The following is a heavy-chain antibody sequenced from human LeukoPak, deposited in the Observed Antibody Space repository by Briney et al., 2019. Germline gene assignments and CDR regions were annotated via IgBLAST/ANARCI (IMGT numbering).Heavy chain of an antibody. CDR3: ARDIWFGEYNWFDP. Sequence: PSQTLSLTRTVSGGSISSGGYFWSWVRQHPGKGLEWIGYISHSGSTYYNPSLKSRVTISLDTSKDRFSLRLSSVTAADTAVYYCARDIWFGEYNWFDPWGQGTLVTVSS. CDR2: ISHSGST. D-gene: IGHD3-10*01. J-gene: IGHJ5*02. CDR1: GGSISSGGYF. V-gene: IGHV4-31*03.